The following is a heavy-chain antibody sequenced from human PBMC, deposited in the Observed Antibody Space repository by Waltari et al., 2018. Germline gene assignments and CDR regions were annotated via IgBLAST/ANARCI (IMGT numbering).Heavy chain of an antibody. D-gene: IGHD2-21*01. CDR3: ARYGEVPASYFFDY. CDR2: IHYSGST. CDR1: GESFLGYF. Sequence: QVQLHQWGAGQLKPSETLSLTCAVSGESFLGYFWSWIRQSPGKGLEWLGSIHYSGSTNHNPTLESRLRLSVDTTKKRFSLSLTSVAAADAALYFCARYGEVPASYFFDYWGQGTLVTVSS. V-gene: IGHV4-34*01. J-gene: IGHJ4*01.